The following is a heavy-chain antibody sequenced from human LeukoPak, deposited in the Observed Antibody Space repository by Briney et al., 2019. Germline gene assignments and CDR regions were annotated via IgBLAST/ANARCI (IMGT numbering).Heavy chain of an antibody. Sequence: GGSLRLSCAASGFAFSDYTMTWVRQAPGKGLEWVASISSGSTYIYYADSLKGRFTISRDNAKNSLYLQMNSLRAEDTAVYYCARGDWGLATILTLFDYWGQGTLVTVPS. CDR3: ARGDWGLATILTLFDY. J-gene: IGHJ4*02. D-gene: IGHD5-24*01. V-gene: IGHV3-21*01. CDR2: ISSGSTYI. CDR1: GFAFSDYT.